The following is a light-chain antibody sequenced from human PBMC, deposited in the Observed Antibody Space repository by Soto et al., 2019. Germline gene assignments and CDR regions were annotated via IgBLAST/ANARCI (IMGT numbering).Light chain of an antibody. CDR2: GAS. CDR3: QQYINWPTA. Sequence: EIVMTQSPATLSVSPGERATLSCRASQSVSGNLAWYQQKPGQAPRLLIYGASTRATGIPARFSGSGSGTEFTLTISSRQSEDFAVYYCQQYINWPTAFGQGTKVEIK. CDR1: QSVSGN. V-gene: IGKV3-15*01. J-gene: IGKJ1*01.